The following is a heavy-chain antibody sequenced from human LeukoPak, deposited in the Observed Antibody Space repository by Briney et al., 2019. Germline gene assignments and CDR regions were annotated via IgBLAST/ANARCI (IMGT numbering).Heavy chain of an antibody. Sequence: GGSLRLSCAASGFTVSSNYMSWVRQAPGKGLEWVSVIYSGGSTYYADSVKGRFTISRDNSKNTLYLQMNSLRAEDTAVYYCAKDREGAAAADYWGQGTLVTVSS. CDR2: IYSGGST. CDR1: GFTVSSNY. V-gene: IGHV3-53*05. J-gene: IGHJ4*02. D-gene: IGHD6-13*01. CDR3: AKDREGAAAADY.